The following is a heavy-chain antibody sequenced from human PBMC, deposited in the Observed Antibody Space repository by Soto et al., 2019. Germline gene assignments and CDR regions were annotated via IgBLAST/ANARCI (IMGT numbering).Heavy chain of an antibody. CDR2: FIPLFGTA. J-gene: IGHJ4*02. CDR3: ATDRSSSWPPFFDY. Sequence: SVKVSCKASGGTFSSYAISWVRQAPGQGLEWMGGFIPLFGTAKNAQKFQGRVTITADKSTSTGYMELSSLRSEDTAVYYCATDRSSSWPPFFDYWGQGALVTVSS. V-gene: IGHV1-69*06. CDR1: GGTFSSYA. D-gene: IGHD6-13*01.